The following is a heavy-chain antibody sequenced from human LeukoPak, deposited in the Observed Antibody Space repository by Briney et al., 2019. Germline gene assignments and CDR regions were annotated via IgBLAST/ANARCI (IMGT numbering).Heavy chain of an antibody. CDR1: GFTFSGYA. V-gene: IGHV3-23*01. J-gene: IGHJ4*02. CDR2: ISGSGGST. D-gene: IGHD1-1*01. CDR3: AKYINVPFFDY. Sequence: GGSLRLSCAASGFTFSGYAMSWVRQAPGKGLEWVPAISGSGGSTYYADSVKGRFTISRDNSKNTLYLQMNSLRAEDTAVYYCAKYINVPFFDYWGQGTLVTVSS.